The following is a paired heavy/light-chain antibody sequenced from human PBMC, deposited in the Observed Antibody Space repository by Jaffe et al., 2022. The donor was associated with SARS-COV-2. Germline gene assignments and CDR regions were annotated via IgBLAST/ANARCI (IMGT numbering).Heavy chain of an antibody. D-gene: IGHD1-26*01. CDR2: IKEDGSET. CDR3: ARRAIIVGGPADDWYDP. V-gene: IGHV3-7*01. Sequence: EVQLVESGGGLVQPGGSLRLSCAASGFTFNRYWMSWVRQAPEKGLEWVANIKEDGSETNYVDSVKGRFTISRDNSKNSLYLQMNSLRAEDTAVYFCARRAIIVGGPADDWYDPWGQGTLVTVSS. J-gene: IGHJ5*02. CDR1: GFTFNRYW.
Light chain of an antibody. Sequence: QPVLTQPPSVSAAAGQKVTISCSGVTSNIGKNYVSWYQQLPGTAPKLLIYENDKRPSGIPDRFSGSKSGTSATLAITGLQAGDEADYYCGTWDNIFRKGGVFGTGTKVTV. CDR2: END. CDR1: TSNIGKNY. CDR3: GTWDNIFRKGGV. V-gene: IGLV1-51*02. J-gene: IGLJ1*01.